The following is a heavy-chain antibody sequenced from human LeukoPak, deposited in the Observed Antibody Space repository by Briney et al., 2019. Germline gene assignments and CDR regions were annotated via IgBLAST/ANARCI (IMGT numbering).Heavy chain of an antibody. CDR3: ARVSSDYSPYAFEI. J-gene: IGHJ3*02. V-gene: IGHV1-2*02. CDR2: INTNSGGT. CDR1: GYTFTGYY. Sequence: ASVKVSCKASGYTFTGYYMHWVRQAPGQGLEWMGWINTNSGGTNYAQKFQDRVTISMDTSISTAYMQMSRLKSDDTAVYYCARVSSDYSPYAFEIWGHGTLVTVS. D-gene: IGHD6-6*01.